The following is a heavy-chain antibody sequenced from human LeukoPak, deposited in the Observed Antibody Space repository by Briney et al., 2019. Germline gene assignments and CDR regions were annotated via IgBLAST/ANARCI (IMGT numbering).Heavy chain of an antibody. Sequence: GGSLRLSCAASGFTVSSNYMSWVRQAPGKGLEWVSIIYSGGSTFYADSVKGRFTISRDNSKNTLYLQMNSLRAEDTAVYYCANDGAYYDSSTDAFDIWGQGTMVTVSS. V-gene: IGHV3-53*01. CDR1: GFTVSSNY. CDR2: IYSGGST. J-gene: IGHJ3*02. CDR3: ANDGAYYDSSTDAFDI. D-gene: IGHD3-22*01.